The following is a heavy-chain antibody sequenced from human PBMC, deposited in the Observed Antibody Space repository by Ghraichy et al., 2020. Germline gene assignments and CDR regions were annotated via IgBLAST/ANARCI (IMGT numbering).Heavy chain of an antibody. Sequence: SETLSLTCAVYGGSFSGYYWSWIRQPPGKGLEWIGEINHSGSTNYNPSLKSRVTISVDTSKNQFSLKLSSVTAADTAVYYCARRYSSLSWWFDPWGQGTLVTVSS. CDR1: GGSFSGYY. CDR2: INHSGST. CDR3: ARRYSSLSWWFDP. J-gene: IGHJ5*02. V-gene: IGHV4-34*01. D-gene: IGHD6-6*01.